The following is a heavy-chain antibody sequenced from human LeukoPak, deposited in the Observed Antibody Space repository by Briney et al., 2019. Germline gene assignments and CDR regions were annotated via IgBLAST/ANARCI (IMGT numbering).Heavy chain of an antibody. CDR1: GGSISSY. V-gene: IGHV4-59*01. Sequence: SETLSLTCTVAGGSISSYWSWIRQSPGKGLEWIGYIYFSGTTNYNPSLKSRLIISVDTSRNQFSLKLSSVTAADTAIYYCVRGGSYLTNWGKGPLVPFSS. CDR3: VRGGSYLTN. D-gene: IGHD3-10*01. J-gene: IGHJ4*02. CDR2: IYFSGTT.